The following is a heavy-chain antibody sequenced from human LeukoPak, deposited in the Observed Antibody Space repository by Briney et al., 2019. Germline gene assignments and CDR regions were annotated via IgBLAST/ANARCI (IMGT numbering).Heavy chain of an antibody. CDR3: ARHPGGHYYYYVDV. CDR1: GFTFTGYY. Sequence: GSSVKVSCKASGFTFTGYYMHWVRQAPGQGLEWMGWINPNNGDTNYAQKFLGRVTMTRDTSISTAYMDLSRLRSDDTAVYYCARHPGGHYYYYVDVWGKGTTVTVSS. J-gene: IGHJ6*03. D-gene: IGHD3-16*01. CDR2: INPNNGDT. V-gene: IGHV1-2*02.